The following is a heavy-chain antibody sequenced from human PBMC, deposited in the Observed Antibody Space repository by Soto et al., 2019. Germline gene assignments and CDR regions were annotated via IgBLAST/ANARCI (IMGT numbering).Heavy chain of an antibody. D-gene: IGHD6-13*01. J-gene: IGHJ4*02. V-gene: IGHV3-30*18. CDR2: ISYDGSNK. Sequence: QVQLVESGGGVVQPGRSLRLSCAASGFTFSSYGMHWVRQAPGKGLEWGAVISYDGSNKYYADSVKGRFTISRDNSKNTLYLQMNSLRAEDTAVYYCAKDGAAGPFDYWGQGTLVTVSS. CDR3: AKDGAAGPFDY. CDR1: GFTFSSYG.